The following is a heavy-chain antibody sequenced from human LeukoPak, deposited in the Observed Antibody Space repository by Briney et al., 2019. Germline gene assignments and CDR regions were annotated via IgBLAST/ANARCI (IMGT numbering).Heavy chain of an antibody. CDR3: ARGPTVITFNAFDV. Sequence: GGSLRLSCAASGFTFSDYGMYWVRQAPGKGLEHVSGISSNGIYTYYANSVKGRFAISRDNSKNTLYLQMGSLRAEDMAVYYCARGPTVITFNAFDVWGQGTMVTVSS. V-gene: IGHV3-64*01. D-gene: IGHD4-17*01. J-gene: IGHJ3*01. CDR2: ISSNGIYT. CDR1: GFTFSDYG.